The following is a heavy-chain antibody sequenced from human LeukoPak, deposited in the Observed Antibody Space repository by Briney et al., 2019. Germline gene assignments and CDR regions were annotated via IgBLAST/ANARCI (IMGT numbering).Heavy chain of an antibody. V-gene: IGHV4-30-4*01. CDR1: GYSISSGDYY. Sequence: SETLSLTCTVSGYSISSGDYYRSWIRQPPGKGLEWIGYIYYSGSTYYNPSLKSRVTISVDTSKNQFSLKLSSVTAADTAVYYCAKSRGLGNYFDSWGQGTLVTASS. CDR2: IYYSGST. D-gene: IGHD3-16*01. J-gene: IGHJ4*02. CDR3: AKSRGLGNYFDS.